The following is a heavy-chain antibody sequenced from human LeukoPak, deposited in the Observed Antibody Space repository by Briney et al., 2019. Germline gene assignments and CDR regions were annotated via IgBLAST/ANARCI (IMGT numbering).Heavy chain of an antibody. D-gene: IGHD2-15*01. CDR1: GFTFSSYG. CDR3: AKLSGHNYYFDY. V-gene: IGHV3-30*18. J-gene: IGHJ4*02. Sequence: GGSLRLSCAASGFTFSSYGMHWVRQAPGKGLEWVAVISYDGRNKYYADSVKGRFTISRDNSKNTLYLQMNSLRAEDTAVYYCAKLSGHNYYFDYWGQGTLVTVSS. CDR2: ISYDGRNK.